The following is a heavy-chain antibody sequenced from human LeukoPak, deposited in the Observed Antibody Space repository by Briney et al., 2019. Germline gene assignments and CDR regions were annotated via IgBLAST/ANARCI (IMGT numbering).Heavy chain of an antibody. D-gene: IGHD5-24*01. CDR2: ISHSGST. CDR1: GGSLSGYY. V-gene: IGHV4-34*01. CDR3: ARGYGYNSQTHDY. J-gene: IGHJ4*02. Sequence: SETLSLTCAVYGGSLSGYYWSWIRQPPEKGLEWIGEISHSGSTNYNPSLKSRVTISVDTSKNQFSLKLSSVTAADTAVYYCARGYGYNSQTHDYWGQGTLVTVSS.